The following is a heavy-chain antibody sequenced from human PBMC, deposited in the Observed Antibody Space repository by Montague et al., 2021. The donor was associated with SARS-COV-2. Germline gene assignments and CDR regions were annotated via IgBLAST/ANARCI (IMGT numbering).Heavy chain of an antibody. Sequence: TLSLTCTVSGGSISSGGYYWSWIRQHPGKGLEWIGYIYYSGSTYYNPSLKSRVTISVDTSKNQFSLKMSSVTAADTAVYYCARSPEPMIVLIITSLIWYFDLWGRGTLVTVSS. V-gene: IGHV4-31*03. CDR2: IYYSGST. D-gene: IGHD3-22*01. CDR1: GGSISSGGYY. CDR3: ARSPEPMIVLIITSLIWYFDL. J-gene: IGHJ2*01.